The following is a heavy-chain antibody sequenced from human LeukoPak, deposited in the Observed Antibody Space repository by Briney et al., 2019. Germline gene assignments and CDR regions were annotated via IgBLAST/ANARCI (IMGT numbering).Heavy chain of an antibody. V-gene: IGHV3-23*01. CDR3: AKRLSDISSGWYYWFDP. CDR1: GFTFSSYA. Sequence: GGSLRLSCAASGFTFSSYAMSWVRQAPGKGLEWVSALSGSGGSTYYADSVKGRFTISRDNSKNTLYLQMNSLRAEDTAVYYCAKRLSDISSGWYYWFDPWGQGTLVTVSS. D-gene: IGHD6-19*01. J-gene: IGHJ5*02. CDR2: LSGSGGST.